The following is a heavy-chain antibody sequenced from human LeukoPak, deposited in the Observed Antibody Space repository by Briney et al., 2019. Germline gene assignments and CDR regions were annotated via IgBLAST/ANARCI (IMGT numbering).Heavy chain of an antibody. Sequence: QPGGSLRLSCAASGFTFSSYAMHWVRQAPGKGLEWVAVISYDGSNKYYADSVKGRFTISRDNSKNTLYLQMNSLRAEDTAVYYCARDLYSSGSNLDYWGQGTLVTVSS. V-gene: IGHV3-30-3*01. CDR1: GFTFSSYA. CDR3: ARDLYSSGSNLDY. CDR2: ISYDGSNK. D-gene: IGHD6-19*01. J-gene: IGHJ4*02.